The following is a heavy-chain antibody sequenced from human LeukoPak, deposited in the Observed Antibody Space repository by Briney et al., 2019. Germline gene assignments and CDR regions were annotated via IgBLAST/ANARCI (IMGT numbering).Heavy chain of an antibody. CDR3: ASGGVRAIYDWDY. CDR1: GFTFNNYG. CDR2: ISGSGGST. V-gene: IGHV3-23*01. J-gene: IGHJ4*02. D-gene: IGHD5/OR15-5a*01. Sequence: SGGSLRLSCAGSGFTFNNYGMSWVRQAPGKGLEWVSGISGSGGSTYYADSVKGRFTISRDNSKNTLYLQMNSLRAEDTAVYYCASGGVRAIYDWDYWGQGTLVTVSS.